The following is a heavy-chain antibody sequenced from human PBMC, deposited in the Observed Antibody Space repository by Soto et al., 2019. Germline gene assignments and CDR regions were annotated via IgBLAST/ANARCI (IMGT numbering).Heavy chain of an antibody. Sequence: ASVKVSCKASGYTFTSYYMHWVRQAPGQGLEWMGIINPSGGSTSYAQKFQGRVTMTRDTSTSTAYMQLSSLRSEDTAVYYCASRGYCRSTSCYASRENWFDPWGQGTLVTVSS. V-gene: IGHV1-46*01. CDR3: ASRGYCRSTSCYASRENWFDP. CDR1: GYTFTSYY. CDR2: INPSGGST. D-gene: IGHD2-2*01. J-gene: IGHJ5*02.